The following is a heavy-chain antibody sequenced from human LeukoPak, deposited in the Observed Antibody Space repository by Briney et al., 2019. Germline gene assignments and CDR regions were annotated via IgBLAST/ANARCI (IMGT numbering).Heavy chain of an antibody. V-gene: IGHV3-66*03. J-gene: IGHJ5*02. CDR3: ARDRAALQDWVGFDP. CDR2: IRDSGEA. CDR1: GFTFSTST. D-gene: IGHD3/OR15-3a*01. Sequence: GGSLRLSCAASGFTFSTSTMNWVRQAPGKGLEWVGLIRDSGEAFYADFVRGRFAISRDESENTLYLQMNSLRVEDTAVYFCARDRAALQDWVGFDPWGQGTPVIVSS.